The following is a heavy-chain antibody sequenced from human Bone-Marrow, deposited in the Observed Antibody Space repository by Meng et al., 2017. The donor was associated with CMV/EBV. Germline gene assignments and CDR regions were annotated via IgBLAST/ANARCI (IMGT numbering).Heavy chain of an antibody. D-gene: IGHD3-3*01. CDR2: ISYDGSNK. V-gene: IGHV3-30*04. CDR1: GFTFGDYA. CDR3: ARDITPYYYYYGMDV. Sequence: GGSLRLSCTASGFTFGDYAMSWVRQAPGKGLEWVAVISYDGSNKYYADSVKGRFTISRDNSKNTLYLQMNSLRAEDTAVYYCARDITPYYYYYGMDVWGQGTTVTVSS. J-gene: IGHJ6*02.